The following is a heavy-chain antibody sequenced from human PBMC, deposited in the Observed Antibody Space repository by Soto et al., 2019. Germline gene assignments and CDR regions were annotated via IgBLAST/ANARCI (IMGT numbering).Heavy chain of an antibody. CDR3: ARRGYSYGFDY. J-gene: IGHJ4*02. D-gene: IGHD5-18*01. CDR2: IYYSGST. V-gene: IGHV4-59*01. CDR1: GGSISSYY. Sequence: SETLSLTCTVSGGSISSYYWSWIRQPPGKGLEWIGYIYYSGSTNYNPSLKSRVTISVDTSKNQFSLKLSSVTAADTAVYYCARRGYSYGFDYWGQGTRVTVSS.